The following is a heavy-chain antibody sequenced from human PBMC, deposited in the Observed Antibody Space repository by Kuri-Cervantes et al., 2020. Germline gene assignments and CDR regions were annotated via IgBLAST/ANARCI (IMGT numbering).Heavy chain of an antibody. J-gene: IGHJ6*02. Sequence: GGSLRLSCAASGFTFSSYAMSWVRQAPGKGLEWVSAISGSGGSTCYADSVKGRFTISRDNSKNTLYLQMNSLRAEDTAVYYCAKGSRITTHYYYYYGMDVWGQGTTVTVSS. V-gene: IGHV3-23*01. CDR2: ISGSGGST. D-gene: IGHD3-3*01. CDR3: AKGSRITTHYYYYYGMDV. CDR1: GFTFSSYA.